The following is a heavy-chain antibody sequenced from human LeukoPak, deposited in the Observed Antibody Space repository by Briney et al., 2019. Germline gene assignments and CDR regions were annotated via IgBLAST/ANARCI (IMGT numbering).Heavy chain of an antibody. J-gene: IGHJ6*02. CDR1: GGTFSSYA. D-gene: IGHD2-2*01. CDR3: ARDCSSTSCRGYYYYYGMDV. Sequence: ASVKVSCKASGGTFSSYAISWVRQAPGQGLEWMGRIIPIFGIANYAQKFQGRVTITADKFTSTAYMELSSLRSEDTAVYYCARDCSSTSCRGYYYYYGMDVWGQGTTVTVSS. V-gene: IGHV1-69*04. CDR2: IIPIFGIA.